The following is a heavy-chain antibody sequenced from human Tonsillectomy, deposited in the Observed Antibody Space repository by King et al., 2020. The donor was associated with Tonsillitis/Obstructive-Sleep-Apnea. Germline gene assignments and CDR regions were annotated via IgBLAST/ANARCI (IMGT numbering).Heavy chain of an antibody. Sequence: VQLVESGGGLVQPGGSLRLSCAASGFTFSSYWMHLVRQAPGKGLVWVSRINSDGSSTGYADSVKGRFTISRDNAKNTLYLQMNTLRAEDTAVYYCAKAEAVAARSFAYWGQGTLVTVSS. V-gene: IGHV3-74*01. CDR2: INSDGSST. D-gene: IGHD6-6*01. J-gene: IGHJ4*02. CDR3: AKAEAVAARSFAY. CDR1: GFTFSSYW.